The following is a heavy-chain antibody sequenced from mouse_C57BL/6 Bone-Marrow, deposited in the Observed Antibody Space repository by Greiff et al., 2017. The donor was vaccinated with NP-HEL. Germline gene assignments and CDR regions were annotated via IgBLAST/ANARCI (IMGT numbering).Heavy chain of an antibody. CDR2: IWSGGST. D-gene: IGHD5-1-1*01. Sequence: VKLMESGPGLVQPSQCLSITCTVSGFSLTSYGVHWVRQSPGKGLEWLGVIWSGGSTDYNAAFISRLSISKDNSKSQVFFKMNSLQADDTAIYYCARNQIPEGFAYWGQGTLVTVSA. J-gene: IGHJ3*01. CDR1: GFSLTSYG. V-gene: IGHV2-2*01. CDR3: ARNQIPEGFAY.